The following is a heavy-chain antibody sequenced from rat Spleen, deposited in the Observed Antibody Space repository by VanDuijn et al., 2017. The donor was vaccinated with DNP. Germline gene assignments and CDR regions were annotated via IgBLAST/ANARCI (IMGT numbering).Heavy chain of an antibody. J-gene: IGHJ2*01. CDR2: ITNTGDST. D-gene: IGHD1-4*01. Sequence: EVLLVESDGGLVQPGRSLKLSCAVSGFTFSDYYMAWVRQAPGKGLEWVASITNTGDSTYYSDSVKGRFSISRENAKSTLYLQVNSVTTEDTATYYCARDLPGYTLYWGQGVMVTVSS. CDR3: ARDLPGYTLY. CDR1: GFTFSDYY. V-gene: IGHV5-31*01.